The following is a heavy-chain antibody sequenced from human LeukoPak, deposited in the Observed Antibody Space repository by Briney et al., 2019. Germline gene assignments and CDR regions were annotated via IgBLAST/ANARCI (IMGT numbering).Heavy chain of an antibody. V-gene: IGHV3-30*02. CDR2: IRYDGSNK. CDR1: GFTFSSYG. Sequence: GGSLRLSCAASGFTFSSYGMHWVRQAPGKGLEWVAFIRYDGSNKYYADSVKGRFTISRDNSKNTLYLQMNSLRAEDTAVYYCAKVLYSSGWYVYDGLDYWGQGTLVTVSS. D-gene: IGHD6-19*01. J-gene: IGHJ4*02. CDR3: AKVLYSSGWYVYDGLDY.